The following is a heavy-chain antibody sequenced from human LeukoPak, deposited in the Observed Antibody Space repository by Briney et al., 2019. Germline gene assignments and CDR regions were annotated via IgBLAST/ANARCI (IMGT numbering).Heavy chain of an antibody. Sequence: ASETLSLTCTVSGFSISSSSYYWGRIGQPPGKGRVWIGSIYYSGSTYYNPARNSLVTITVNTTNNQYSLKLSSVTAADTAVYYCAIHESSYSNYHPYFDCWGQGTLVTVS. CDR1: GFSISSSSYY. D-gene: IGHD4-11*01. V-gene: IGHV4-39*01. J-gene: IGHJ4*02. CDR2: IYYSGST. CDR3: AIHESSYSNYHPYFDC.